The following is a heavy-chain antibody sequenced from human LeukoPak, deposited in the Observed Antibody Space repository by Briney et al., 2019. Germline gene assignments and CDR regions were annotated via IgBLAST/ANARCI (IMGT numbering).Heavy chain of an antibody. J-gene: IGHJ4*02. Sequence: SVKVSCKASGGTFSSYAISWVRQAPGQGLEWMGGIIPIFGTANYAQKFQGRVTITADESTSTAYMELSSLRSEDTAVYYCARDSVDTAMGYDYWGQGTLVTVSS. V-gene: IGHV1-69*01. D-gene: IGHD5-18*01. CDR3: ARDSVDTAMGYDY. CDR1: GGTFSSYA. CDR2: IIPIFGTA.